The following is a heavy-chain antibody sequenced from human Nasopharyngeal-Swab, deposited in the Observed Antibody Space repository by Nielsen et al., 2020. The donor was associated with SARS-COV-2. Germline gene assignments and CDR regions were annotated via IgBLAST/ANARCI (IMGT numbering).Heavy chain of an antibody. Sequence: GGSLRLSCAASGFTVSSHYMSWVRQAPGKGLEWVSVIYSGGSTYYADSVKGRFTISRDNSKNTLYLQMNSLRAEDTAVYYCARAWGTMGPAFDYWGQGTLVTVSS. J-gene: IGHJ4*02. V-gene: IGHV3-53*01. CDR3: ARAWGTMGPAFDY. CDR2: IYSGGST. CDR1: GFTVSSHY. D-gene: IGHD3-10*01.